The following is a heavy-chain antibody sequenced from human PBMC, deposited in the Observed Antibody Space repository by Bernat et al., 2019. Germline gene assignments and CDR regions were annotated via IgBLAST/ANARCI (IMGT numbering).Heavy chain of an antibody. CDR2: ISGSSAYI. CDR3: ATGTYYYYYIDV. J-gene: IGHJ6*03. CDR1: RFTFSSYT. Sequence: EVQLVESGGGLVKPGGPLRLSCAASRFTFSSYTMNWVRQAPGQGLEWVSSISGSSAYIYYADSVKGRFTISRDNAKNSLYLQMNSLRAEDTAAYYCATGTYYYYYIDVWGKGTTVTVSS. V-gene: IGHV3-21*01.